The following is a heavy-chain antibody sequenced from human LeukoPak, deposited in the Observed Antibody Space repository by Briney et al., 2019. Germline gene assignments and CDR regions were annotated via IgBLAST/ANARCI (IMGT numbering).Heavy chain of an antibody. Sequence: GGSLRLSCAASGFTFSNYWMSWVRQAPGKGLEWVANIKPDVSEIYYVDSVKGRFTISRDNAKNYLYLQMNSLRAEDTAVYYCASDKVEGPTKFDYWGQGTLVTVSS. V-gene: IGHV3-7*01. J-gene: IGHJ4*02. CDR3: ASDKVEGPTKFDY. CDR2: IKPDVSEI. D-gene: IGHD1-26*01. CDR1: GFTFSNYW.